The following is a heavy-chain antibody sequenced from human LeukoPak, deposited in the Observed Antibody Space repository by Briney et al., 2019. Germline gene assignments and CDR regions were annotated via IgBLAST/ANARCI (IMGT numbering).Heavy chain of an antibody. V-gene: IGHV1-46*01. D-gene: IGHD1-14*01. CDR2: INPSGGSI. J-gene: IGHJ4*02. CDR3: ATPTTYSLDY. Sequence: ASVKVSCKASGYSFTSYYMHWVRQAPGQGLEWMGRINPSGGSIDYAQKFQGRVTMTRDTSISTAYMELSRLRSDDTAVYYCATPTTYSLDYWGQGTLVTVSS. CDR1: GYSFTSYY.